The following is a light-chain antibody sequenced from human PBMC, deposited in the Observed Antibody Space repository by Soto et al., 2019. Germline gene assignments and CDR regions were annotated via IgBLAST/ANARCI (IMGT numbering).Light chain of an antibody. J-gene: IGKJ1*01. Sequence: DIQMTQSPSTLSASVGDRVTITCRASQSIGSWLAWYQQKPGKAPKLLIYDASSLESGVPSRFSGSGSGTEFTLTISSLQADDFVTYYCQQYNSYSWTFGQGTKVDIK. CDR1: QSIGSW. CDR3: QQYNSYSWT. V-gene: IGKV1-5*01. CDR2: DAS.